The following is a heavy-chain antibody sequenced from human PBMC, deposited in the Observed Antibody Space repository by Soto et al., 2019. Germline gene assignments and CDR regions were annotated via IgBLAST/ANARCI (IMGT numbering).Heavy chain of an antibody. CDR3: ERKVKHAYYYDSRPEYYFDY. D-gene: IGHD3-22*01. Sequence: SVKVSCKASGGTFSSYAISWVRQAPGQGLEWMGGIIPIFGTANYAQKFQGRVTITADESTSTAYMELSSLRSEDTAVYYCERKVKHAYYYDSRPEYYFDYWGQGTLVTVSS. V-gene: IGHV1-69*13. J-gene: IGHJ4*02. CDR2: IIPIFGTA. CDR1: GGTFSSYA.